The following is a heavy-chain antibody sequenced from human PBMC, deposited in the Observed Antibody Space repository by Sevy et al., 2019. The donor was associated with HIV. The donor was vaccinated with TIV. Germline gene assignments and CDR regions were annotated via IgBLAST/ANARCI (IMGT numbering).Heavy chain of an antibody. V-gene: IGHV1-18*01. Sequence: ASVKVSCKASGYPFSNYGISWVRQAPGQGLEWMGWISPYNGDTSYAQRFQGRVTVTTDTSTSTAYMELRSLRSDDTAIYYCARELAYCDSDCSRAEYFQHWGQGALVTVSS. CDR3: ARELAYCDSDCSRAEYFQH. CDR1: GYPFSNYG. D-gene: IGHD2-21*02. CDR2: ISPYNGDT. J-gene: IGHJ1*01.